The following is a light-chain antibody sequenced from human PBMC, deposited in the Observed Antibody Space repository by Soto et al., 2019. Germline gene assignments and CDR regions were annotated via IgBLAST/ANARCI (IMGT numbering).Light chain of an antibody. J-gene: IGLJ3*02. CDR1: SGHSSHA. V-gene: IGLV4-69*01. CDR3: QTWGTGIRV. Sequence: QLVLTQLPSASASLGASVKFTCTLSSGHSSHAIAWHQQQPDKGPRFLMKVDSDGSHITGDGIPDRFSGSSSGAERYLIISSLQSEDEGDYYCQTWGTGIRVFGGGTKVTVL. CDR2: VDSDGSH.